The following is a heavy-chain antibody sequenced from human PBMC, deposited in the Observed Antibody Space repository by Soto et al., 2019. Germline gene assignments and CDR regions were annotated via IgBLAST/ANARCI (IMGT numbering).Heavy chain of an antibody. CDR1: EFTFSTYW. CDR3: AITSTHYFEY. V-gene: IGHV3-74*01. D-gene: IGHD2-2*01. Sequence: EVQLVESGGGLVQPGGSLRLSCAASEFTFSTYWMHWVRQAPGKGLVWVSRINSDGGTTTYADSVKGRFTISRDNAKNTLYLQMNSLRAEDTAVYYCAITSTHYFEYWGRGTLVTVSS. J-gene: IGHJ4*02. CDR2: INSDGGTT.